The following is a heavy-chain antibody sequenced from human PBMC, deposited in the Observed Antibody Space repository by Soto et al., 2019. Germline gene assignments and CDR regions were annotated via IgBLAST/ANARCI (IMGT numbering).Heavy chain of an antibody. V-gene: IGHV3-21*01. CDR1: GFTFSRYS. CDR3: ARESEDITSNCEC. Sequence: GGSLRLSCAASGFTFSRYSMNWVRQAPGKGLEWVSSISSTTNYIYYADSMKGRFTVSRDNAKNSVYLDMNSLSAEDTAVYYCARESEDITSNCECWGKGTMVTVSS. J-gene: IGHJ4*02. CDR2: ISSTTNYI.